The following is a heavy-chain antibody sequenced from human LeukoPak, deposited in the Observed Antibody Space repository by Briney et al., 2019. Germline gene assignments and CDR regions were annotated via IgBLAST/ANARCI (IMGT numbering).Heavy chain of an antibody. D-gene: IGHD2-2*02. CDR2: IYYSGST. CDR1: GGSISSYY. V-gene: IGHV4-59*01. CDR3: ARSLYGSSAFDI. J-gene: IGHJ3*02. Sequence: PSETLSLTCSVSGGSISSYYWSWIRQPPGKGLEWIGYIYYSGSTNYNPSLKSRVTISVDTSKNQFSLKLSSVTAADTAVYYCARSLYGSSAFDIWGQGTMVTVSS.